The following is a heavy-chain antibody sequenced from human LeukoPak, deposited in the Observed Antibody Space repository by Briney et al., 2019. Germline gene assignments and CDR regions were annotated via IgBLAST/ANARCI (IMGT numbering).Heavy chain of an antibody. CDR1: GGSISSGDYY. J-gene: IGHJ3*02. Sequence: SQTLSLTCTVSGGSISSGDYYWSWIRQPPGKGLEWIGEINHSGSTNYNPSLKSRVTISVDTSKNQSSLKLSSVTAAGTAVYYCARGPRRAFDIWGQGTMVTVSS. V-gene: IGHV4-30-4*01. CDR2: INHSGST. D-gene: IGHD5-24*01. CDR3: ARGPRRAFDI.